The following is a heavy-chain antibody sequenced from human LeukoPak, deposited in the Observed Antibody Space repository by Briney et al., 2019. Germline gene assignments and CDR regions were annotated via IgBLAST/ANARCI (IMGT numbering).Heavy chain of an antibody. V-gene: IGHV3-11*01. CDR3: ASKVNDYGDYHGP. D-gene: IGHD4-17*01. CDR1: GFTFSDYY. Sequence: PGGSLRLSCAASGFTFSDYYMSWIRQAPGKGLEWVPYISSSGSTIYYADSVKGRFTISRDNAKNSLYLQMNSLRAEDTAVYYCASKVNDYGDYHGPWGQGTLVTVSS. J-gene: IGHJ5*02. CDR2: ISSSGSTI.